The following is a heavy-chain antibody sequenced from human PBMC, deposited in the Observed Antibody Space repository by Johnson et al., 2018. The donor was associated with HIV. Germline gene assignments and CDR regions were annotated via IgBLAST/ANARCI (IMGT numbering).Heavy chain of an antibody. J-gene: IGHJ3*02. D-gene: IGHD4-17*01. V-gene: IGHV3-30*02. CDR1: GFTFTSYG. Sequence: QVQLVESGGGVVKPGGSLRLSCAASGFTFTSYGMHWARQAPGKGLEWVAFIRYDGSNKYYADSVKGRFTISSDNSKNTLYLQMNSLRAEDTAVYYCAKVNGDYKTDAFDIWGQGTMVTVSS. CDR2: IRYDGSNK. CDR3: AKVNGDYKTDAFDI.